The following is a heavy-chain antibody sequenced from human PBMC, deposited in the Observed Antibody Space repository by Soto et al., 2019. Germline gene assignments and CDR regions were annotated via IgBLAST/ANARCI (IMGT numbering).Heavy chain of an antibody. CDR2: IIPIFGTA. D-gene: IGHD3-3*01. V-gene: IGHV1-69*01. CDR3: ASPISQQIQVITIFGVAPRRYSYYGMDV. Sequence: SCAASGFTFSSYAISWVRQAPGQGLEWMGGIIPIFGTANYAQKFEGRVTITADESTSTAYMELSSLRSEDTAVYYCASPISQQIQVITIFGVAPRRYSYYGMDVWGQGTTVTVSS. CDR1: GFTFSSYA. J-gene: IGHJ6*02.